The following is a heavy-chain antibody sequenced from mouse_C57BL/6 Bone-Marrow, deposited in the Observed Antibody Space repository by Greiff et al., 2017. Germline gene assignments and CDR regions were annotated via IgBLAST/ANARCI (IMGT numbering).Heavy chain of an antibody. Sequence: ESGPGLVKPSQSLSLTCSVTGYSITSGYYWNWIRQFPGNKLEWMGYISYDGSNNYNPSLKNRISITRDTSKNQFFLKLNSETTEDTATYYCARGGSFDVWGTGTTVTVSS. CDR2: ISYDGSN. CDR1: GYSITSGYY. CDR3: ARGGSFDV. J-gene: IGHJ1*03. V-gene: IGHV3-6*01. D-gene: IGHD3-1*01.